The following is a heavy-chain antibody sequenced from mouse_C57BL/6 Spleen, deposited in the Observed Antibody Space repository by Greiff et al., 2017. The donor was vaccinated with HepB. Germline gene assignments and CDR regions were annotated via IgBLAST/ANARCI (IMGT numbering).Heavy chain of an antibody. V-gene: IGHV2-9-1*01. CDR2: IWTGGGT. CDR1: GFSLTSYA. CDR3: ARNSYYYGSSPSFDY. J-gene: IGHJ2*01. Sequence: VMLVESGPGLVAPSQSLSITCTVSGFSLTSYAISWVRQPPGKGLEWLGVIWTGGGTNYNSALKSRLSISKDNSKSQVFLKMNSLQTDDTARYYCARNSYYYGSSPSFDYWGQGTTLTVSS. D-gene: IGHD1-1*01.